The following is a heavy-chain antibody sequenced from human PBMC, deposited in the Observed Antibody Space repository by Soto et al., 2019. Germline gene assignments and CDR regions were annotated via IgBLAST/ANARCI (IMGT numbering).Heavy chain of an antibody. V-gene: IGHV1-69*13. CDR1: GGTFSSYA. J-gene: IGHJ4*02. D-gene: IGHD5-12*01. CDR2: IIPIFGTA. CDR3: ARFRHSGYDYSPFDY. Sequence: SVKVSCKASGGTFSSYAISWVRQAPGQGLEWMGGIIPIFGTANYAQKFQGRVTITADESTSTAYMELSSLRSEDTAVYYCARFRHSGYDYSPFDYWGQGTLVTVSS.